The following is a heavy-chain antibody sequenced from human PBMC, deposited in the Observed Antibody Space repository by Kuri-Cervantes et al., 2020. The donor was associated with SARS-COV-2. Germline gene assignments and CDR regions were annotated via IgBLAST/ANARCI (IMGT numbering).Heavy chain of an antibody. Sequence: GSLRLSCAVYGGSFSGYYWSWIRQPPGKGLEWIGSIYHSGSTYYNPSLKSRVTISVDTSKNQFSLKLSSVTAADTAVYYCAREETDIVVVPAAMNWFDPWGQGTLVTVSS. J-gene: IGHJ5*02. CDR2: IYHSGST. V-gene: IGHV4-34*01. CDR1: GGSFSGYY. CDR3: AREETDIVVVPAAMNWFDP. D-gene: IGHD2-2*01.